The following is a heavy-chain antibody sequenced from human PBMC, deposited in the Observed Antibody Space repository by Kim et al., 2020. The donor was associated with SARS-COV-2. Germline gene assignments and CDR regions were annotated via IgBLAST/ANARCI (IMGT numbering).Heavy chain of an antibody. CDR1: GYTFTSYG. CDR3: ARGSIQAYYYYGMDV. D-gene: IGHD2-15*01. J-gene: IGHJ6*02. CDR2: ISAYNGNT. V-gene: IGHV1-18*04. Sequence: ASVKVSCKASGYTFTSYGISWVRQAPGQGLEWMGWISAYNGNTNYAQKLQGRVTMTTDTSTSTAYMELRSLRSDDTAVYYCARGSIQAYYYYGMDVWGQGTTVTVSS.